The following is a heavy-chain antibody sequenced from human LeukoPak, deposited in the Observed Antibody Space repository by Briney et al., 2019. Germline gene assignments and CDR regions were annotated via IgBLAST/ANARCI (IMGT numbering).Heavy chain of an antibody. V-gene: IGHV3-23*01. CDR2: IGGSGDST. CDR3: AKRDVVVAATFYYGMDV. CDR1: GFTFSNYA. Sequence: GGSLRLSCVASGFTFSNYAMNWVRQAPGKGLEWVSAIGGSGDSTYYADSVKGRFTISRDNSKNTLYLQMNSLRAEDTAVYYCAKRDVVVAATFYYGMDVWGKGTTVTVSS. J-gene: IGHJ6*04. D-gene: IGHD2-15*01.